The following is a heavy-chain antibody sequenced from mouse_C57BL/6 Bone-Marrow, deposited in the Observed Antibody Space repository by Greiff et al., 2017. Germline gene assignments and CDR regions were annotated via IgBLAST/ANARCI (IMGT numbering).Heavy chain of an antibody. CDR2: INPNNGGT. V-gene: IGHV1-18*01. Sequence: VQLQQSGPELVKPGASVKIPCKASGYTFTDYNMDWVKQSHGKSLEWIGDINPNNGGTIYNQKFKGKATLTVDKSSSTAYMELRSLTSEDTAVYYCARSDYGSSYETGAMDYWGQGTSVTVSS. CDR1: GYTFTDYN. J-gene: IGHJ4*01. D-gene: IGHD1-1*01. CDR3: ARSDYGSSYETGAMDY.